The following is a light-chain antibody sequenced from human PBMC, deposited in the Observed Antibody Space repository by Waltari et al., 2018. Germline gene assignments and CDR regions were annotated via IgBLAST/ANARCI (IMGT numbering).Light chain of an antibody. CDR1: QSVGNN. CDR3: QQYSSWPPLYT. V-gene: IGKV3D-15*01. CDR2: AAS. Sequence: EIVMTQSPATLSGAPGERATLSCRASQSVGNNLAWYQQKHGQAPRLLIYAASTRATATPARFSGSGSGTSFTLTIGSMQSEDFALYSCQQYSSWPPLYTFVLGTRLEIK. J-gene: IGKJ2*01.